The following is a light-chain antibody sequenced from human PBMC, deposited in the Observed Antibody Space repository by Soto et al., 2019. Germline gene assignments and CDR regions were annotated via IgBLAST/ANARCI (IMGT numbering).Light chain of an antibody. Sequence: SLLTQYTSTLSLSPGERATLSCRAIQSVSSSYLAWYQQKPGQAPRPLIYGASSRAIGIPDRFSGSGSGTDFTLTISRLEPEDFAVYYCQKYGSSPCTFGQGTEVDI. CDR1: QSVSSSY. CDR2: GAS. CDR3: QKYGSSPCT. J-gene: IGKJ1*01. V-gene: IGKV3-20*01.